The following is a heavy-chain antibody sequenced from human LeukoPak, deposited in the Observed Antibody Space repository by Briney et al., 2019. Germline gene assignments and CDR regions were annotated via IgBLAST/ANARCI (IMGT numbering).Heavy chain of an antibody. D-gene: IGHD1-7*01. Sequence: SVKVSCKASGYTFTSYDINWVRQATGQGLEWMGGIIPIFGTANYAQKFQGRVTITTDESTSTAYMELSSLRSEDTAVYYCARDNYAGANWFDPWGQGTLVTVSS. CDR2: IIPIFGTA. V-gene: IGHV1-69*05. J-gene: IGHJ5*02. CDR3: ARDNYAGANWFDP. CDR1: GYTFTSYD.